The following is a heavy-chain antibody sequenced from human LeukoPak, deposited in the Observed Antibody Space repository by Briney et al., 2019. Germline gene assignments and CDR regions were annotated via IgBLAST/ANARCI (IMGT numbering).Heavy chain of an antibody. Sequence: GGSLRLSCAASGFTFSSYSMNWVRQAPGKGLEWVSSISSSSSYIYYADSVKGRFTISRDNAKNSLYLQMNSLRAEDTAVYYCARDLSGSYHTPFGYWGQGTLVTVSS. CDR3: ARDLSGSYHTPFGY. D-gene: IGHD1-26*01. V-gene: IGHV3-21*01. CDR1: GFTFSSYS. CDR2: ISSSSSYI. J-gene: IGHJ4*02.